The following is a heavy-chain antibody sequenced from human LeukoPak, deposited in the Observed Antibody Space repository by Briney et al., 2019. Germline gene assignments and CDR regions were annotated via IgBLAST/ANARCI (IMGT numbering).Heavy chain of an antibody. CDR1: GYSIINNNY. V-gene: IGHV4-38-2*01. CDR2: IYHGGST. J-gene: IGHJ4*02. Sequence: SETLSLTCAVSGYSIINNNYWGWIRQPPGKGLEWIGHIYHGGSTYYNPSLKSRVTISVDTSKNQFSVKLNSVTAADTAVYYCARTSLTGILHDFDHWGQGTLATVSS. CDR3: ARTSLTGILHDFDH. D-gene: IGHD3-9*01.